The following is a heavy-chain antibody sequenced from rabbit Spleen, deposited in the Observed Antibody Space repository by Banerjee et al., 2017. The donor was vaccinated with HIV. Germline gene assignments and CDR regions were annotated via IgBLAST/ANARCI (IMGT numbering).Heavy chain of an antibody. D-gene: IGHD6-1*01. V-gene: IGHV1S45*01. Sequence: QEQLVESGGDLVKPGASLTLTCTASGFSFSSNAMCWVRQAPGKGLEWIGCIYTGSGNTYYASWAKGRFTISKPSSTTVTLQMTSLTAADTATYFCARDLDTASDAYPYGLNLWGPGTLVTVS. CDR3: ARDLDTASDAYPYGLNL. CDR1: GFSFSSNA. J-gene: IGHJ4*01. CDR2: IYTGSGNT.